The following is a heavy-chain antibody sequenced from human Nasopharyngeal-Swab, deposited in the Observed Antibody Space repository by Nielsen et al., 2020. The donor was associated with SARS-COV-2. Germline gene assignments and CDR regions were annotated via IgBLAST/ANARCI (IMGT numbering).Heavy chain of an antibody. V-gene: IGHV3-73*01. Sequence: GGSLKISCSASGFTFSDSAIHWVRQASGEGLGGVVRVRSKGNNYATAYSASVKGRFIIFRDDPTNTAYLQMNSLKTEDTAMYYCTRCGGGCYSGRDYCGQGTLVTVSS. J-gene: IGHJ4*02. CDR3: TRCGGGCYSGRDY. D-gene: IGHD2-15*01. CDR1: GFTFSDSA. CDR2: VRSKGNNYAT.